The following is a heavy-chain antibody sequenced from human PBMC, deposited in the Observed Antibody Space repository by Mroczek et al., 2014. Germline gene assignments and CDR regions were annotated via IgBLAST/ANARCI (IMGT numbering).Heavy chain of an antibody. CDR2: IFSNDEK. V-gene: IGHV2-26*01. Sequence: QITLKESGPVLVKPTETLTLTCTVSGFSLSNARMGVSWIRQPPGKALEWLAHIFSNDEKSYSTSLKSRLTISKDTSKSQVVLTMTNMDPVDTATYYCARIRGDCSGGSCYNEYYFDYWGQGTLVTVSS. D-gene: IGHD2-15*01. J-gene: IGHJ4*02. CDR3: ARIRGDCSGGSCYNEYYFDY. CDR1: GFSLSNARMG.